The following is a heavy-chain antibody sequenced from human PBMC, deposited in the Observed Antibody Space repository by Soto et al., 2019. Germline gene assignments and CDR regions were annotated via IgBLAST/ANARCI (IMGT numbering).Heavy chain of an antibody. Sequence: GASVKVSCKASGYTFTSYGISWVRQAPGQGLEWMGWISAYNGNTNYAQKLQGRVTMTTDTSTSTAYMELRSLRSDDTAVYYCASSAAEQQLVRYYGMDVWGQGTTVTVSS. CDR3: ASSAAEQQLVRYYGMDV. J-gene: IGHJ6*02. CDR1: GYTFTSYG. CDR2: ISAYNGNT. V-gene: IGHV1-18*01. D-gene: IGHD6-13*01.